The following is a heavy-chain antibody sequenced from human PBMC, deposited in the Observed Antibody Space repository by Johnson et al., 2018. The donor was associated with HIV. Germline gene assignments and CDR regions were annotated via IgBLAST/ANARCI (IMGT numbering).Heavy chain of an antibody. D-gene: IGHD6-13*01. CDR2: ISWNSGSI. V-gene: IGHV3-9*01. Sequence: VRLVESGGGLVQPGRSLRLSCAASGFTFDDYAMHWVRQAPGKGLEWVSGISWNSGSIGYADCVKGRFTISRDNAKNSLYLQMNSLRAEDTALYYCATGGSSWFPDAFDIWGQGTMVTVSS. CDR3: ATGGSSWFPDAFDI. CDR1: GFTFDDYA. J-gene: IGHJ3*02.